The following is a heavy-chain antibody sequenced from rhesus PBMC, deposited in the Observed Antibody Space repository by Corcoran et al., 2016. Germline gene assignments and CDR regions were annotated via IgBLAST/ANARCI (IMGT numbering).Heavy chain of an antibody. CDR3: AKSGARGYSGYGDFDY. J-gene: IGHJ4*01. D-gene: IGHD5-42*01. CDR2: ISGSGGST. Sequence: QLQLQESGPGLVKPSETLSLTCAVSGGSISSNYWSWIRQPPGKGLEWIGRISGSGGSTDYNPSLNSRVTISTETSKNQFSLKLSSVTAADTAVYYCAKSGARGYSGYGDFDYWGQGVLVTVSS. V-gene: IGHV4-173*01. CDR1: GGSISSNY.